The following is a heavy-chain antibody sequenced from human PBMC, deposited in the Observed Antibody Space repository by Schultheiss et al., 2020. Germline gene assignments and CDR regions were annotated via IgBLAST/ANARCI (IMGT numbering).Heavy chain of an antibody. J-gene: IGHJ4*02. CDR1: GGSISSSNW. CDR2: IYHSGST. D-gene: IGHD3-3*01. Sequence: SETLSLTCAVSGGSISSSNWWSWVRQPPGKGLEWIGEIYHSGSTNYNPSLKSRVTISVDKSKNQFSLKLSSVTAADTAVYYCARGEDDFWSGYYGWGQGTLVNGYS. CDR3: ARGEDDFWSGYYG. V-gene: IGHV4-4*02.